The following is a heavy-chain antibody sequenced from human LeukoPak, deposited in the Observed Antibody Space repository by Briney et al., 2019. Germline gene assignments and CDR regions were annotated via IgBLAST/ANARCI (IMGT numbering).Heavy chain of an antibody. CDR1: CGSFSGYY. D-gene: IGHD5-24*01. J-gene: IGHJ6*04. Sequence: SETLSLTCAVYCGSFSGYYWSWIRQPPGKGLEWIGEINHSGSTNYNPSLKSRVTISVDTSKNQFSLKLSSVTAAGTAVYYRARKWLTRGGMDVWGKGTTVTVSS. CDR3: ARKWLTRGGMDV. V-gene: IGHV4-34*01. CDR2: INHSGST.